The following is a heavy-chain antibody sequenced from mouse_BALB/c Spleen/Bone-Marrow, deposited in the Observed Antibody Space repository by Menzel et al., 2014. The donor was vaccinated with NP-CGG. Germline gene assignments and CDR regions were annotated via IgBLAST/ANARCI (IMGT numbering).Heavy chain of an antibody. Sequence: VQLQESGAELVRPGTSVKVSCKASGYAFTNYLVEWVKQRPGQGLEGVGVINPGSGGTNYNEKFKGKATLTADKSSSTAYMQLSSLTSDDSAVYFCAREVRRNYAMDYWGQGTSVTVSS. V-gene: IGHV1-54*03. CDR3: AREVRRNYAMDY. J-gene: IGHJ4*01. D-gene: IGHD2-14*01. CDR1: GYAFTNYL. CDR2: INPGSGGT.